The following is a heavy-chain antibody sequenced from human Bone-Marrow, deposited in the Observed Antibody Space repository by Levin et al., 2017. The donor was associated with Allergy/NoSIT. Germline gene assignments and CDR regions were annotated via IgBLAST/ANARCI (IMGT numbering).Heavy chain of an antibody. CDR1: GFTFSKYW. J-gene: IGHJ4*02. Sequence: GGSLRLSCAASGFTFSKYWMSWVRQAPGKGLECVAYIKHDGSEAYYVGSVEGRFTISRDNAKNSLFLQMNSLRAEDTTVYYCVRDFYSSGPGDFDYWGQGSLVTVSS. CDR3: VRDFYSSGPGDFDY. V-gene: IGHV3-7*01. D-gene: IGHD3-22*01. CDR2: IKHDGSEA.